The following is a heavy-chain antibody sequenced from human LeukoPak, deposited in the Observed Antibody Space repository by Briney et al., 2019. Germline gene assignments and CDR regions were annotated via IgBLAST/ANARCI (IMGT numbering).Heavy chain of an antibody. CDR1: GGSISSYY. CDR3: ARESTVAGTARYLDS. V-gene: IGHV4-4*07. Sequence: SETLSLTCTVSGGSISSYYWTWVRQPAGKGLERIGRIYTSGSTNYSPSLKSRVTMSVDTYKNEFSLKLNSVTAADTGVYYCARESTVAGTARYLDSWGQGTLVTVSS. D-gene: IGHD6-13*01. J-gene: IGHJ4*02. CDR2: IYTSGST.